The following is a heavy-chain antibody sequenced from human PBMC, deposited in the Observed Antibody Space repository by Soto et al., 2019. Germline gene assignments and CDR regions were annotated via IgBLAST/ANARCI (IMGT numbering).Heavy chain of an antibody. J-gene: IGHJ4*02. Sequence: QVQLVESGGGVVQPGRSLRLSCAASGFTFSSYAMHWVRQAPGKGLEWVAVISYDGSSKFYADSVKGRFTISRDNSKNTLYLQMNSLRTKDTAVYYCARRNSGYYLDLDYWGQGTLVTVAS. CDR2: ISYDGSSK. CDR3: ARRNSGYYLDLDY. V-gene: IGHV3-30-3*01. CDR1: GFTFSSYA. D-gene: IGHD3-22*01.